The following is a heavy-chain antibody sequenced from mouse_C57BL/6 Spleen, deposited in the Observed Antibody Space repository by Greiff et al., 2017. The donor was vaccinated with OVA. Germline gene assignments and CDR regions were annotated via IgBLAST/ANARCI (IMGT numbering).Heavy chain of an antibody. Sequence: VKLQQPGAELVMPGASVKLSCKASGYTFTSYWMHWVKQRPGQGLEWIGEIDPSDSYTNYNQKFKGKSTLTVDKSSSTAYMQLSSLTSEDSAVYYCARGDSNLYFDYWGQGTTLTVSS. J-gene: IGHJ2*01. CDR3: ARGDSNLYFDY. D-gene: IGHD2-5*01. CDR1: GYTFTSYW. V-gene: IGHV1-69*01. CDR2: IDPSDSYT.